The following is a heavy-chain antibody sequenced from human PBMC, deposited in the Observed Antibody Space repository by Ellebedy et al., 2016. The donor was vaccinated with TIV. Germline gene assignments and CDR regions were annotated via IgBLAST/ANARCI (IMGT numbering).Heavy chain of an antibody. CDR1: GFTFTHNH. V-gene: IGHV3-33*01. CDR2: IWSDGSLE. D-gene: IGHD1-26*01. J-gene: IGHJ6*02. Sequence: GESLKISCAASGFTFTHNHIPWVRQAPGKGLEWVALIWSDGSLEYYADSVKGRFTLSRDSSENTVYLLMNSLRADDTAVYYCAREVGGGQGDMDVWGQGTTVTVSS. CDR3: AREVGGGQGDMDV.